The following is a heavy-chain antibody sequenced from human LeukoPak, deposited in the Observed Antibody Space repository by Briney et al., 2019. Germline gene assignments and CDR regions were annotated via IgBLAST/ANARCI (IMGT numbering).Heavy chain of an antibody. CDR3: ARDLDSYCSGGSCYSDY. D-gene: IGHD2-15*01. J-gene: IGHJ4*02. Sequence: GGSLRLSCAASGFTFSSYSMNWVRQAPGKGLEWVSSISSSSSYIYYADSVKGRFTISRDNAKNSLYLQMNSLRAEDTVVYYCARDLDSYCSGGSCYSDYWGQGTLVTVSS. CDR1: GFTFSSYS. V-gene: IGHV3-21*01. CDR2: ISSSSSYI.